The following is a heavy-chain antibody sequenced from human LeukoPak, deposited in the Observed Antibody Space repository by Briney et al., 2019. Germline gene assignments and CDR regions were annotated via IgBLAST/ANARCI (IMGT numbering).Heavy chain of an antibody. J-gene: IGHJ4*02. D-gene: IGHD5-18*01. V-gene: IGHV3-74*01. CDR3: ARDRRYGYYFDY. CDR2: INSDGINT. CDR1: GFTFSNYW. Sequence: GGSLRLSCAASGFTFSNYWMHWVRQAPGKGLVWVSRINSDGINTSYADSVKGRFTISRDNAKNSLYLQMNSLRAEDTAVYYCARDRRYGYYFDYWGQGILVTVSS.